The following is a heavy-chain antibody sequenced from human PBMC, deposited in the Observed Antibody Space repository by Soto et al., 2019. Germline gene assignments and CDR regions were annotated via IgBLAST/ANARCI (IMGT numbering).Heavy chain of an antibody. CDR1: GGSISTYY. Sequence: SETVSLTCTVSGGSISTYYWSWMRQPPGKGLEWVGYVYNRGNTKYNPALKSRVTIWEDMCKNQVSLRLSSVAAADTVIYYCARDRQHTYGNWFDPGGQGTLVTVSS. CDR3: ARDRQHTYGNWFDP. V-gene: IGHV4-59*01. J-gene: IGHJ5*02. CDR2: VYNRGNT. D-gene: IGHD4-17*01.